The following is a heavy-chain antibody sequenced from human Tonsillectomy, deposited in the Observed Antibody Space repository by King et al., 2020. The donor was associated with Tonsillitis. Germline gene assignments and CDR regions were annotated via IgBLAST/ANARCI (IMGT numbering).Heavy chain of an antibody. CDR3: HAYDSSGPVDY. D-gene: IGHD3-22*01. J-gene: IGHJ4*02. Sequence: QVQLVESGGGVVQPGRSLRLSCAASGFTFSSYGIHWVRQAPGKGLERVAVIWYDGSNKYYADSVKGRFTISRDNSKNTLYLQMNRLRAEDTVEYYCHAYDSSGPVDYWGQGTLVTVSS. V-gene: IGHV3-33*01. CDR1: GFTFSSYG. CDR2: IWYDGSNK.